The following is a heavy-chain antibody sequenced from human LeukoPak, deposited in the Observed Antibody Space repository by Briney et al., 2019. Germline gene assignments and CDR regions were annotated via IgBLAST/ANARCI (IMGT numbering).Heavy chain of an antibody. CDR1: GGTFSSYA. Sequence: SVKVSCKASGGTFSSYAISWVRQAPGQGLEWMGGIIPIFGTANYAQKFQGRVTISADESTSTAYMELSSLRSEDTAVYYCASDRYSGYDFAFDIWGQGTMVTVSS. J-gene: IGHJ3*02. V-gene: IGHV1-69*13. D-gene: IGHD5-12*01. CDR3: ASDRYSGYDFAFDI. CDR2: IIPIFGTA.